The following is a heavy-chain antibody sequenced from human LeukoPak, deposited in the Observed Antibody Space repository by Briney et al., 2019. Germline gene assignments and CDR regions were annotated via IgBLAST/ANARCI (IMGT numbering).Heavy chain of an antibody. CDR2: IKSKTDGGTT. CDR3: STGGNNWNDAVPRDS. D-gene: IGHD1-20*01. Sequence: GGSLRLSCAASGFTFSNAWMIWVRQAPGKGLEWVGRIKSKTDGGTTDYAAPVKGRFTISRDDSKNMLYLQMNSLKTEDTALYYCSTGGNNWNDAVPRDSWGQGTLGTVSS. V-gene: IGHV3-15*01. CDR1: GFTFSNAW. J-gene: IGHJ4*02.